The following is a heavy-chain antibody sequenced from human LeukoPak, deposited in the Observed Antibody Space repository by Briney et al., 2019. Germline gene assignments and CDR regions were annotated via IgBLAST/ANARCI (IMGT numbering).Heavy chain of an antibody. CDR1: GFTFSSYS. D-gene: IGHD5-18*01. CDR2: ISSSSSYI. CDR3: ATRGYSYGTLDY. Sequence: GGSLRLSCAASGFTFSSYSMNWVRQAPGKGPEWVSSISSSSSYIYYADSVKGRFTISRDNAKNSLYLQMNSLRAEDTAVYYCATRGYSYGTLDYWGQGTLVTVSS. J-gene: IGHJ4*02. V-gene: IGHV3-21*01.